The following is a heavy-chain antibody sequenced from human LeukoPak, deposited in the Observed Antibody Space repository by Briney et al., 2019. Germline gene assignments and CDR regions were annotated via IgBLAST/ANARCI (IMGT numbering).Heavy chain of an antibody. V-gene: IGHV3-21*01. J-gene: IGHJ4*02. Sequence: GGSLRLSCAASGFTFSSYSMNWVRQAPGKGLEWVSSISSSSSYIYYADSVKGRYTISRDNAKNSLYLQMNSLRAEDTAVYYCARDSSSWYFDYWGQGTLVTVSS. CDR2: ISSSSSYI. CDR3: ARDSSSWYFDY. CDR1: GFTFSSYS. D-gene: IGHD6-13*01.